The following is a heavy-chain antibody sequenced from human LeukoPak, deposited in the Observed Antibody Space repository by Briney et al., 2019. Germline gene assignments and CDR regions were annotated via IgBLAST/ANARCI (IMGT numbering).Heavy chain of an antibody. CDR2: IKHDGSEK. CDR1: GFTFRSYW. D-gene: IGHD5-12*01. Sequence: GGSLRLSCTVSGFTFRSYWMSWARQAPGKGLEWVANIKHDGSEKYYVASVKGRFTISKDNAKNSLFLQMNNLRGEDTAVYYCVKGRGGYVKYKTFDYWGQGTLVTVSS. CDR3: VKGRGGYVKYKTFDY. J-gene: IGHJ4*02. V-gene: IGHV3-7*01.